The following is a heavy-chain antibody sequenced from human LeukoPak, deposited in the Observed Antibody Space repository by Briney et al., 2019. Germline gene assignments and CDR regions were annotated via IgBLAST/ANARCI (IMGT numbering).Heavy chain of an antibody. V-gene: IGHV3-23*01. CDR2: ISDTGGNT. Sequence: PGGSLRLSCAASGFTFSRYAMSWVRQAPGKGLEWLSAISDTGGNTYYTDSVKGLFTISRDNSRNTLYLQMNSLRVEDMAFYYCATLVFDSSGYSYFDYWGQGTLVTVSS. CDR3: ATLVFDSSGYSYFDY. CDR1: GFTFSRYA. D-gene: IGHD3-22*01. J-gene: IGHJ4*02.